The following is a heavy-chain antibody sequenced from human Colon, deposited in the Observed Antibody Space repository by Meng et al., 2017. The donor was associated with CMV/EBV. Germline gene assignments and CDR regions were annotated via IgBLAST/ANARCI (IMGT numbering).Heavy chain of an antibody. J-gene: IGHJ5*02. V-gene: IGHV4-31*11. Sequence: AGSGGSINSGHDHWSWIRQRPGKGLEWIGSVYDGRGTYYNPSLKSRVTISVDTSKNHFSLNLNSVTAADTAVYFCADYYEGKGGQGPWGQGILVTVSS. CDR2: VYDGRGT. CDR1: GGSINSGHDH. D-gene: IGHD3-16*01. CDR3: ADYYEGKGGQGP.